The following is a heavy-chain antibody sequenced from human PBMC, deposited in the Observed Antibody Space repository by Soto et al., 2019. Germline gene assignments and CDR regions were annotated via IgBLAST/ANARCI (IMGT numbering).Heavy chain of an antibody. J-gene: IGHJ4*02. Sequence: SETLSLTCTVSGDSISSNYWSWIRQPPGERLEWIGYIYNSGSTNYNPSLKSRASMSVDTSKNQFSLKVTSMTAADTAMYFCATGHTWHLYDYCGQGTQVTVS. CDR1: GDSISSNY. V-gene: IGHV4-59*13. CDR3: ATGHTWHLYDY. CDR2: IYNSGST. D-gene: IGHD2-21*01.